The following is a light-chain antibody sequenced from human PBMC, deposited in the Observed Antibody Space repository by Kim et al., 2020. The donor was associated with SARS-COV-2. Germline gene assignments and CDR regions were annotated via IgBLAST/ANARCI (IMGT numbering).Light chain of an antibody. CDR2: GAF. CDR1: QSVSSN. J-gene: IGKJ2*01. Sequence: SVAPGERAPLSWRASQSVSSNLAWYQQKPGQAPRLLIYGAFTRATGIPARFSGSESGTEFTLTINSLQSEDFAVYYCQQYKNWPYTFGQGTKLEI. CDR3: QQYKNWPYT. V-gene: IGKV3-15*01.